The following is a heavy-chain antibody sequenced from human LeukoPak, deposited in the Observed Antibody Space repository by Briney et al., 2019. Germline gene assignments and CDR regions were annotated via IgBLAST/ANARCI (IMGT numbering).Heavy chain of an antibody. V-gene: IGHV3-30*04. CDR3: ARATMVRGVPIDY. D-gene: IGHD3-10*01. CDR2: ISYDGSNK. CDR1: GFTFSSYA. J-gene: IGHJ4*02. Sequence: PGGSLRLSCAASGFTFSSYAMHSVRQAPGKGLEWVAVISYDGSNKYYADSVKGRFTISRDNSKNTLYLQMNSLRAEDTAVYYCARATMVRGVPIDYWGQGTLVTVSS.